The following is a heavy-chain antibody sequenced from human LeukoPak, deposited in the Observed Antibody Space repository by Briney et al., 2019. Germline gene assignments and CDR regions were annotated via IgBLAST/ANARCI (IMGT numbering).Heavy chain of an antibody. D-gene: IGHD5-24*01. Sequence: QPGGSLRLYCAASGFTFSSYEINWVRQAPGKGLEWVSYISSGGNYRYYADSVKGRFTISRDNARNSLYLQMNSLRAEDTAVYYCARGRNAYTFDNWGQGTLVTVSS. CDR1: GFTFSSYE. CDR3: ARGRNAYTFDN. J-gene: IGHJ4*02. V-gene: IGHV3-48*03. CDR2: ISSGGNYR.